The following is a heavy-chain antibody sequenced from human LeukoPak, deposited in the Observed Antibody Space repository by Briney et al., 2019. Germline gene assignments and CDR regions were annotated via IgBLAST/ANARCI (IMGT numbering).Heavy chain of an antibody. CDR2: IYYSGSI. Sequence: PSETLSLTCTVSGGSISSYYWSWIRQPPGKGLEWIGYIYYSGSINYNPSLKSRVTISVDTSKNQFSLKLSSVTAADTAVYYCARVYSSGWYVGGWFDPWGQGTLVTVSS. J-gene: IGHJ5*02. CDR3: ARVYSSGWYVGGWFDP. CDR1: GGSISSYY. D-gene: IGHD6-19*01. V-gene: IGHV4-59*01.